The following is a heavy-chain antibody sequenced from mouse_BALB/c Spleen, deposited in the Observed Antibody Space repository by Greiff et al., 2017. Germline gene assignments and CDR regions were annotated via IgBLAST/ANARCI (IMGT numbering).Heavy chain of an antibody. CDR2: ILPGSGST. J-gene: IGHJ3*01. V-gene: IGHV1-9*01. CDR3: ARCLHYYGSSYVGAWFAY. D-gene: IGHD1-1*01. Sequence: VQLQESGAELMKPGASVKISCKATGYTFSSYWIEWVKQRPGHGLEWIGEILPGSGSTNYNEKFKGKATFTADTSSNTAYMQLSSLTSEDSAVYYCARCLHYYGSSYVGAWFAYWGQGTLVTVSA. CDR1: GYTFSSYW.